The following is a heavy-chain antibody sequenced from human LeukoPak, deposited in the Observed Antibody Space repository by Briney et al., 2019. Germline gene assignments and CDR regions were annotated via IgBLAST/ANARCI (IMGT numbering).Heavy chain of an antibody. J-gene: IGHJ3*01. CDR3: TTYNDRDAFDV. D-gene: IGHD1-14*01. CDR2: IKSKTDGGTT. V-gene: IGHV3-15*01. Sequence: PGGSLRLSCAASGFTFSKDWMAWVRQTPGRGLEWVGRIKSKTDGGTTDDAAPVKGRFTVSRDDSKNTLYLQMNSLKTEDTAVYYCTTYNDRDAFDVWGRGTMVTVSP. CDR1: GFTFSKDW.